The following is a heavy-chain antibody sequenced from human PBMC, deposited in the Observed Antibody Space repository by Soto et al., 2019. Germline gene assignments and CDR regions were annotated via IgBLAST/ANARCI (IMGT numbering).Heavy chain of an antibody. CDR3: ANAFSRDYFDY. J-gene: IGHJ4*02. Sequence: SETLSLTCSVSDASMSSFYWHWIRQSPGKGLDWIGYVYHTGSTNYNPSLKSRVTISVDTSKNQFPLELRSVTAADTAVYFCANAFSRDYFDYWGQGILVTVS. V-gene: IGHV4-59*03. D-gene: IGHD3-16*01. CDR1: DASMSSFY. CDR2: VYHTGST.